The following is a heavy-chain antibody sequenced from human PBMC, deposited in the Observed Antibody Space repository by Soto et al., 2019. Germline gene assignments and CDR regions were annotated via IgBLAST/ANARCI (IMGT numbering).Heavy chain of an antibody. Sequence: SSETLSLTCSVSGDSMSEFYWSWIRQSPGKGLEWIGYVHYVGTTKYNPSHKSRVTISVDTSKKQFSLNLRSVTAADTAVYYCARGQTITIFGVVSSNWFDPWGQGTLVTVSS. J-gene: IGHJ5*02. CDR2: VHYVGTT. CDR1: GDSMSEFY. D-gene: IGHD3-3*01. V-gene: IGHV4-59*12. CDR3: ARGQTITIFGVVSSNWFDP.